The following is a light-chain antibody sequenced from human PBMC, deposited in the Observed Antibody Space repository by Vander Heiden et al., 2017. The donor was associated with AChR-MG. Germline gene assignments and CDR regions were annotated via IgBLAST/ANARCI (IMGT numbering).Light chain of an antibody. V-gene: IGKV1D-16*01. Sequence: DIQLTQSPSLLSASVGDRVTITCRASQGISSWVAWFQQKSGKAPKSLIYAASILQPGVPSRFRGSGSGTGFSLTIRGLQPDDVATYYCQHYNPSSFTFVGGTKVEIK. CDR3: QHYNPSSFT. CDR1: QGISSW. CDR2: AAS. J-gene: IGKJ4*01.